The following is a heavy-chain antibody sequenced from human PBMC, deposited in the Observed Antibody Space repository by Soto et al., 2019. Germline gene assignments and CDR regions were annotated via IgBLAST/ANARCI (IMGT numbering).Heavy chain of an antibody. CDR2: IYPGDSDT. Sequence: GESLKISCKGSGYSFTSYLIGWVRQMPGKGLEWMGIIYPGDSDTRYSPSFQGQVTISADKSISTAYLQWSSLKASDTAMYYCARHNPASYYYYGMDVWGQGTTVTVSS. J-gene: IGHJ6*02. CDR3: ARHNPASYYYYGMDV. V-gene: IGHV5-51*01. CDR1: GYSFTSYL. D-gene: IGHD2-2*01.